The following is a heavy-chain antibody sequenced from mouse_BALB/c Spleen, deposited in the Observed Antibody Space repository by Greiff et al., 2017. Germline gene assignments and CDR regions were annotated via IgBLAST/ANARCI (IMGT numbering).Heavy chain of an antibody. CDR2: ILPGSGST. D-gene: IGHD2-3*01. V-gene: IGHV1-9*01. CDR1: GYTFSSYW. Sequence: VQLQQSGAELMKPGASVKISCKATGYTFSSYWIEWVKQRPGHGLEWIGEILPGSGSTNYNEKFKGKATFTADTSSNTAYMQLSSLTSEDSAVYYCARGGYYRVRYFDVWGAGTTVTVSS. CDR3: ARGGYYRVRYFDV. J-gene: IGHJ1*01.